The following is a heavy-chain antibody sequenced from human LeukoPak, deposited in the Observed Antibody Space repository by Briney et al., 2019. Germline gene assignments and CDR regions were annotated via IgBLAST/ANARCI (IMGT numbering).Heavy chain of an antibody. CDR3: AREWRGGGFDP. CDR1: GFTFSSYN. Sequence: PGGSLRLSCAASGFTFSSYNMNWVRQAPGKGLEWVSYISSSSGSTTSTIYYADSVKGRFTISRDNAKNSLYLQMNSLRAEDTAVYYCAREWRGGGFDPWGQGTLVTVSS. D-gene: IGHD2-15*01. J-gene: IGHJ5*02. CDR2: ISSSSGSTTSTI. V-gene: IGHV3-48*01.